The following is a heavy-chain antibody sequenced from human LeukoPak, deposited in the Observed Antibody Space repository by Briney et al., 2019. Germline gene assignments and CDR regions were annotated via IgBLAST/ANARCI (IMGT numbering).Heavy chain of an antibody. V-gene: IGHV4-59*01. CDR1: GGSISTYY. Sequence: SETPSLTCTVSGGSISTYYWSWIRQSPGKGLEWIAYIDYRGSTTYNPSLRSRVTISVDTSRNQFSLKLSSVTAADTAVYYCARSRSGYGYDHAAFEIWGQGTLVTVSS. CDR3: ARSRSGYGYDHAAFEI. J-gene: IGHJ3*02. D-gene: IGHD5-12*01. CDR2: IDYRGST.